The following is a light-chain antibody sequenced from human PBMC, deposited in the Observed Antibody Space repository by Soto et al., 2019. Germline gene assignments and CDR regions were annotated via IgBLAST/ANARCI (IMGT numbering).Light chain of an antibody. CDR3: QQYSSYPRT. J-gene: IGKJ5*01. Sequence: DIQLTQSPSSLSASVGDRVTISCRASQGISTFLAWYQQKPGKAPKSLIKTASTLQSGVPSRFSGSGSDTDFILTLSSLQPEDFATYYCQQYSSYPRTFGQGTRLDLK. CDR2: TAS. V-gene: IGKV1D-16*01. CDR1: QGISTF.